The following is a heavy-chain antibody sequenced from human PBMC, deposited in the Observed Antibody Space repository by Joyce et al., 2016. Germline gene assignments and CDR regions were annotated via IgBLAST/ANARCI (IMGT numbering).Heavy chain of an antibody. CDR1: GDSFSGTSYY. CDR2: MYKRETP. Sequence: HLQESGPGLVKPSETLSLTCTISGDSFSGTSYYWSWIRQSPGKGLEWLGFMYKRETPHYNPSLGGRLSISVGAAKKQFSLRLTSVTSADTAVYYCATSLPSRVGGFQFFGMDVWGQGTTVIIS. J-gene: IGHJ6*02. V-gene: IGHV4-61*01. D-gene: IGHD3-10*01. CDR3: ATSLPSRVGGFQFFGMDV.